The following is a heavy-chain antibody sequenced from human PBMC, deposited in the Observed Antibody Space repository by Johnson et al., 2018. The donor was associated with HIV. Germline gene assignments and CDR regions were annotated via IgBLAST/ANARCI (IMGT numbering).Heavy chain of an antibody. J-gene: IGHJ3*02. D-gene: IGHD6-6*01. CDR2: IKKDGSSS. CDR3: ARAQLLADDAFNN. Sequence: EKLVESGGGLVQPGGSLRLSCAASGFTFSVYWMSWVRQAPGKGLEWVANIKKDGSSSSYEDSVKGRFTISRDNAKNTLYLQLNSLRVEDTAIYYCARAQLLADDAFNNWGQGTMVTVSS. V-gene: IGHV3-7*02. CDR1: GFTFSVYW.